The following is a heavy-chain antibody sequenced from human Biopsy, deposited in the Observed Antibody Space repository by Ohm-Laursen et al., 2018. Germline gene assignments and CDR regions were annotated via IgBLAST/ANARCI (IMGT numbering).Heavy chain of an antibody. D-gene: IGHD1-26*01. CDR1: GGSISSYY. CDR2: IYYTGST. V-gene: IGHV4-59*08. J-gene: IGHJ2*01. Sequence: TLSLTCTVSGGSISSYYWSWIRQPPGKGLEWIGYIYYTGSTKYNPSLKSRVTISVDTSMNHLPQRLTSVTAADTAVYYCARHAPSYSGSYWRYFDLWGRGTLVTVSS. CDR3: ARHAPSYSGSYWRYFDL.